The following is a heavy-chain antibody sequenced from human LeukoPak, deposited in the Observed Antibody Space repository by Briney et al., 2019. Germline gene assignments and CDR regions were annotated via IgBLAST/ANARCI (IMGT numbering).Heavy chain of an antibody. J-gene: IGHJ4*02. CDR2: INTVSSYI. CDR1: GFTLSDSY. Sequence: GGSLRLSCAASGFTLSDSYMSWIRQAPGKGLEWVSSINTVSSYIKYADSVKGRFTTSRDNAKNSLYLQMNSLRAEDTAVFYCARDLASRSFDYWGQGTLVTVSS. V-gene: IGHV3-11*06. CDR3: ARDLASRSFDY. D-gene: IGHD5-24*01.